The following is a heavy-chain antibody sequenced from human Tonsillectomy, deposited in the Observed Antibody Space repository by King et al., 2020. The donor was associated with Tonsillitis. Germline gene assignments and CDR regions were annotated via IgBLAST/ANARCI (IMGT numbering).Heavy chain of an antibody. Sequence: VQLVESGGGLVQPGGSLRLSCAASGFTFSSYAMSWVRQAPGKGLEWVSTITGSGGSTYEADSVKGRFTISRDNSTSTLYLQMNSLRAEETAVYSCASQSGSLDYWGQGTLVTVSS. CDR2: ITGSGGST. V-gene: IGHV3-23*04. J-gene: IGHJ4*02. CDR1: GFTFSSYA. CDR3: ASQSGSLDY. D-gene: IGHD5-12*01.